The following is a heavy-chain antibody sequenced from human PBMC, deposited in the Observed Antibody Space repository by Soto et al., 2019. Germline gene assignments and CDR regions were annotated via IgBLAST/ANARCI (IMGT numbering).Heavy chain of an antibody. D-gene: IGHD4-17*01. CDR1: GFTFSSYA. CDR2: ISSNGGST. Sequence: TGRSLRLSCAASGFTFSSYAMHWVRQAPGKGLEYVSAISSNGGSTYYANSVKGRFTISRDNSKNTLYLQMGSLRAEDMAVYYCARASDYGSWYFDLWGRGTLVTVSS. V-gene: IGHV3-64*01. J-gene: IGHJ2*01. CDR3: ARASDYGSWYFDL.